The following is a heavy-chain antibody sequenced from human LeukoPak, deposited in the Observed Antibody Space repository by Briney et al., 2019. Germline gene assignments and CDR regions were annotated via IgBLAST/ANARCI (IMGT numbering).Heavy chain of an antibody. CDR1: GFTFSSYA. J-gene: IGHJ5*02. Sequence: GGSLRLSCTASGFTFSSYAMTWVRQAPEKVLEWVSAISGSGGSTYYADSVKGRFTISRDNSKNTLYLQMNSLRAEDTAVYYCTKTAPAAIYWFDPWGQGTLVTVSS. CDR2: ISGSGGST. CDR3: TKTAPAAIYWFDP. D-gene: IGHD2-2*02. V-gene: IGHV3-23*01.